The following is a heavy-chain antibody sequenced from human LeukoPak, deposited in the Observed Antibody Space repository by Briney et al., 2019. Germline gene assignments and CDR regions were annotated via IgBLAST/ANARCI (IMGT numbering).Heavy chain of an antibody. V-gene: IGHV4-59*01. CDR2: INYSGST. Sequence: SETLSLTCAVYGGSLSGYYWSWIRQSPGKGLEWIGYINYSGSTNYNPSLKSRVTISVDTSKNQFSLKLSSVTAADTAVYYCARGIAAASERALDIWGQGTMVTVSS. CDR3: ARGIAAASERALDI. D-gene: IGHD6-13*01. CDR1: GGSLSGYY. J-gene: IGHJ3*02.